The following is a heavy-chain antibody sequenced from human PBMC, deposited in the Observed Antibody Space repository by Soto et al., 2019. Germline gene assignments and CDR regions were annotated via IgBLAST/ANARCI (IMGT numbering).Heavy chain of an antibody. Sequence: QVQLVQSGAEVKKPGASVKVSCKASGYTFISYGISWVRQAPGQGLEWMGWITIYNGNTNYAQKLQGRVTMTTDTSTSTAYMELRSLRSDDTAVYYCARVGDTYYYDSSGYQAGACHYGGQGTLVTVSS. CDR1: GYTFISYG. D-gene: IGHD3-22*01. CDR2: ITIYNGNT. V-gene: IGHV1-18*01. CDR3: ARVGDTYYYDSSGYQAGACHY. J-gene: IGHJ4*02.